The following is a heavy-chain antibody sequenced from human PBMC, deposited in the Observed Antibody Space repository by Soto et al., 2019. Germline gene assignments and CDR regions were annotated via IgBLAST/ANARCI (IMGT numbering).Heavy chain of an antibody. CDR1: GGSVSSGSYY. J-gene: IGHJ4*02. V-gene: IGHV4-61*01. Sequence: SETLSLTCTVSGGSVSSGSYYWSWIRQPPGKGLEWIGYIYYSGSTNYNPSLKSRVTISVDTSKNQFSLKLSSVTAADTAVYYCARGRGIVVVIDYWGQGTLVTVSS. CDR2: IYYSGST. D-gene: IGHD3-22*01. CDR3: ARGRGIVVVIDY.